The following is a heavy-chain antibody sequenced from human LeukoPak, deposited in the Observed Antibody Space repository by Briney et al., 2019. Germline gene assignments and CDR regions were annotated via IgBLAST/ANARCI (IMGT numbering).Heavy chain of an antibody. D-gene: IGHD3-22*01. V-gene: IGHV5-51*01. Sequence: GESLKIYCKGSGYSLTSYWIGWVRQMPGKGLEWMGIIYPGDSDTKYSPSFQGQVTISADRSSNTAYLQWSSLKASDTAIYFCARHPITRYYDSSGDSAGGPDYWGQGTLVTVSS. CDR1: GYSLTSYW. J-gene: IGHJ4*02. CDR2: IYPGDSDT. CDR3: ARHPITRYYDSSGDSAGGPDY.